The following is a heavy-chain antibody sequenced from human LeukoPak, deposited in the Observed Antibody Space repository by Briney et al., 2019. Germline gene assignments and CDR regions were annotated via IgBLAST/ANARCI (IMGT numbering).Heavy chain of an antibody. CDR1: GSTFSGSA. D-gene: IGHD6-19*01. V-gene: IGHV3-73*01. CDR2: IRSKANSYAT. Sequence: PGGSLRLSCAASGSTFSGSAMHWVRQASGKGLEWVGRIRSKANSYATAYAASVKGRFTISRDDSKNTAYLQMNSLKTEDTAVYYCTRSGIHSGWPHYWGQGTLVTVSS. CDR3: TRSGIHSGWPHY. J-gene: IGHJ4*02.